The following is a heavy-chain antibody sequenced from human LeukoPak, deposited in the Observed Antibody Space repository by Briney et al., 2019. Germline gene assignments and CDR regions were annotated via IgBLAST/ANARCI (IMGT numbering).Heavy chain of an antibody. CDR1: GFTFSSYA. J-gene: IGHJ3*02. V-gene: IGHV3-64*01. CDR3: ARGLFLSGYLDAFDI. Sequence: GGSLRLSCAASGFTFSSYAMHWVRQAPGKGLEYVSAISSNGGSTYYANSVKGRCTISRDNSKNTLYLQMNSLRVEDTAVYYCARGLFLSGYLDAFDIWGQGTVVTVSS. CDR2: ISSNGGST. D-gene: IGHD3-22*01.